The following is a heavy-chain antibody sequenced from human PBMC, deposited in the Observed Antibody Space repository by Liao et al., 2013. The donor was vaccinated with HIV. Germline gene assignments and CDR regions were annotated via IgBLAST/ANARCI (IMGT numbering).Heavy chain of an antibody. CDR2: VNHSGTT. CDR1: GGSFSGYY. J-gene: IGHJ4*02. D-gene: IGHD2-2*02. Sequence: QVQLEQWGAGLLKASETLSLTCAVYGGSFSGYYWTWIRQSPGKGLEWIGEVNHSGTTIYTPSLKRRLIISADTSKNQFSLRLQSVTTADSAIYFCARGRVVPAAIRAKYFDYWGQGSWVTVSS. V-gene: IGHV4-34*02. CDR3: ARGRVVPAAIRAKYFDY.